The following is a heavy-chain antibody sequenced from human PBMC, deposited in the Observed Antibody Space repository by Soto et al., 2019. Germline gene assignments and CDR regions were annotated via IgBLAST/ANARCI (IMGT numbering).Heavy chain of an antibody. V-gene: IGHV1-18*01. CDR2: ISAYNGNT. Sequence: QVQLVQSGAEVKKPGASVKVSCKASGYTFTSYGISWVRQAPGQGLEWMGWISAYNGNTNYAQKLQGRVTMTTDTSTSTAYTEPRSLTFDDTAVYYCARDGYSTNFAYRGQGTLVTVSS. CDR3: ARDGYSTNFAY. CDR1: GYTFTSYG. J-gene: IGHJ4*02. D-gene: IGHD6-13*01.